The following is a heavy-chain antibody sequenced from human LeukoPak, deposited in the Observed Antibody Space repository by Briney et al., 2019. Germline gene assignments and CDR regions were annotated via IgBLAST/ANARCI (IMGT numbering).Heavy chain of an antibody. CDR1: GFTFSSYA. CDR2: ISSSGGST. Sequence: GRSLRLSCAASGFTFSSYAMSWVRQAPGTGLECVSAISSSGGSTYYADSVKGRFTISKDNSKNTLYMEMNSLRAEDTAVYYCAKKANSGYYYAFDYWGQGTLVTVSS. CDR3: AKKANSGYYYAFDY. D-gene: IGHD3-22*01. V-gene: IGHV3-23*01. J-gene: IGHJ4*02.